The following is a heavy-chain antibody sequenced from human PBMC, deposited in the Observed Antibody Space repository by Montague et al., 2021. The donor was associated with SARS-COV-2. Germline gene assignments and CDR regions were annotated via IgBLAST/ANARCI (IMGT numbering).Heavy chain of an antibody. J-gene: IGHJ6*02. CDR2: ISQRSSYI. CDR3: ATSYGSVVSYYYYGMDV. Sequence: SLRLSCAASGLTFSSYSMNWVRQAPGKGLEWVSSISQRSSYIYYADSVKGRFTISRDNAKNSLYLQMNSLRAEDTAVYFCATSYGSVVSYYYYGMDVWGQGTTVTVSS. V-gene: IGHV3-21*01. CDR1: GLTFSSYS. D-gene: IGHD5-18*01.